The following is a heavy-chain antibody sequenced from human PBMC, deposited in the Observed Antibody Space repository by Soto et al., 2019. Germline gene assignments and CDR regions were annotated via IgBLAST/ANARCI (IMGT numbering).Heavy chain of an antibody. CDR2: INPSGGNT. CDR3: ARCSGGSCYPGEGY. J-gene: IGHJ4*02. CDR1: GYTFTSYY. Sequence: ASVKVSCKASGYTFTSYYMHWVRQAPGQGLEWMGIINPSGGNTNYAQKLQGRVTMTTDTSTSTAYMELRSLRSDDTAVYYCARCSGGSCYPGEGYWGQGTLVTVSS. V-gene: IGHV1-46*01. D-gene: IGHD2-15*01.